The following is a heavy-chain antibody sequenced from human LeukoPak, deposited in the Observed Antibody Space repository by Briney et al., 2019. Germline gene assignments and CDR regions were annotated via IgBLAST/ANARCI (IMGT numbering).Heavy chain of an antibody. Sequence: SETLSLTCTVSGGSVSSYYWSWIRQPPGKGLEWFGYIYYSGSTNYNPSLKSRVTISVDTSKNQFSLKLSSVTAADTAVYYCAKDLRFSRGSSGWFDYWGQGTLVTVSS. J-gene: IGHJ5*01. CDR1: GGSVSSYY. D-gene: IGHD6-19*01. CDR3: AKDLRFSRGSSGWFDY. CDR2: IYYSGST. V-gene: IGHV4-59*02.